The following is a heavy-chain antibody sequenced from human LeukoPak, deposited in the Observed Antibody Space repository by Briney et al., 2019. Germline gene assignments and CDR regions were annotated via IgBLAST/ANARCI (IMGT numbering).Heavy chain of an antibody. J-gene: IGHJ4*02. CDR3: ARAEELRDGYNGFLPHLDY. D-gene: IGHD5-24*01. V-gene: IGHV4-31*03. CDR1: GGSISSHSYY. CDR2: IYYSGST. Sequence: KTSETLSLTCTVSGGSISSHSYYWSWIRQHPGKGLEWIGYIYYSGSTYYNPSLKSRVTISVDTSKNQFSLKLSSVTAADTAVYYCARAEELRDGYNGFLPHLDYWGQGTLVTVSS.